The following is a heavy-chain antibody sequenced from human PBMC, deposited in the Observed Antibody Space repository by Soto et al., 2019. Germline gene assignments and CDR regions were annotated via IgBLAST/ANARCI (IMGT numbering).Heavy chain of an antibody. CDR2: IYHSGST. D-gene: IGHD6-19*01. Sequence: QLQLQESGSGLVKPSQTLSLTCAVSGGSISSGGYSWSWIRQPPGKGLEWIGYIYHSGSTYYNPSRKRRVPIPVYRSKNQFSLKLRSVTAADTAVYYCARAGGLGAVAADYWGQGTLVTVSS. CDR1: GGSISSGGYS. J-gene: IGHJ4*02. V-gene: IGHV4-30-2*01. CDR3: ARAGGLGAVAADY.